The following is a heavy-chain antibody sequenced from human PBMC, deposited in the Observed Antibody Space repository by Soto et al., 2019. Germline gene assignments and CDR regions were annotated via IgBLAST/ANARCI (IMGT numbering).Heavy chain of an antibody. CDR2: IDPSDSYT. CDR1: GYSFTSYW. CDR3: ATYSSSWYGLHYYYGMDV. D-gene: IGHD6-13*01. Sequence: VESLKISCNGSGYSFTSYWISWVRQMPWKGLEWMGRIDPSDSYTNYSPSFQGHVTISADKSISTAYLQWSSLKASDTAMYYCATYSSSWYGLHYYYGMDVWGQGTTVTVSS. J-gene: IGHJ6*02. V-gene: IGHV5-10-1*01.